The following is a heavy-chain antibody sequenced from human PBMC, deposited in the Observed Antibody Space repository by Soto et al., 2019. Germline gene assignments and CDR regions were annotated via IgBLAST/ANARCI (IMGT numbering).Heavy chain of an antibody. CDR2: IWYDGSNK. J-gene: IGHJ6*02. D-gene: IGHD2-15*01. CDR1: GFTFSSYG. V-gene: IGHV3-33*01. Sequence: GGSLRLSCAASGFTFSSYGMHWVRQAPGKGLEWVAVIWYDGSNKYYADSVKGRFTISRDNSKNTLYLQMNSLRAEDTAVYYCAREEAVVARVFGMDVWGQGTTVTVSS. CDR3: AREEAVVARVFGMDV.